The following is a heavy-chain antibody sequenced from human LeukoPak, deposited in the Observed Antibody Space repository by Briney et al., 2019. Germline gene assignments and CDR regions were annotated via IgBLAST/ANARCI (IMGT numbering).Heavy chain of an antibody. CDR2: ISGSGGST. Sequence: GWSLRLSCAASGFTFSNYAMSWVRQAPGKGLEWVSAISGSGGSTYYADSVKGRFTISRDNSKNTVYVQMNSLRAEDTAVYYCSKGGGTYPDDYFDSWGQGTPVTVSS. J-gene: IGHJ4*02. V-gene: IGHV3-23*01. CDR1: GFTFSNYA. CDR3: SKGGGTYPDDYFDS.